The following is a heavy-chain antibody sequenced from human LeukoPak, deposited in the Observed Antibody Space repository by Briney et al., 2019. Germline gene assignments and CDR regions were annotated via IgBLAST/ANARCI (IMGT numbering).Heavy chain of an antibody. CDR3: ARTLTTVTTVPLDY. D-gene: IGHD4-17*01. J-gene: IGHJ4*02. CDR1: GYTFTSYG. CDR2: ISAYNGNT. Sequence: ASVKVSCKASGYTFTSYGISWVRQAPGQGLEWMGWISAYNGNTNYAQKFQGRVTITADKSTSTAYMELSSLRSEDTAVYYCARTLTTVTTVPLDYWGQGTLVTVSS. V-gene: IGHV1-18*01.